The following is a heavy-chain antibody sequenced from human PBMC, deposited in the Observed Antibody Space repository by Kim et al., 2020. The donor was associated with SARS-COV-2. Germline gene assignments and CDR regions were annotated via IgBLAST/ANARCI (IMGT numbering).Heavy chain of an antibody. D-gene: IGHD5-18*01. Sequence: YSPAFEGQVTISADKSISTAYLQWASLKASDTAMYFCARMRGYNYGYFDFWGQGTLVTVSS. CDR3: ARMRGYNYGYFDF. J-gene: IGHJ4*02. V-gene: IGHV5-51*01.